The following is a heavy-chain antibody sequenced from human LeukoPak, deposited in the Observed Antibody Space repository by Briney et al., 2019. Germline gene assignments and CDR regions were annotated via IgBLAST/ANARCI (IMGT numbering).Heavy chain of an antibody. Sequence: GESLKISCRASGYTITNLWIDWVRQMPGKGLEWMGLIYVGDSDTRYSPSFQGRVTISADKSTGTAYLQWSSLEASDSGMYYCATSGNMFAWGDDNHHMDVWGNGTAVTVSS. CDR2: IYVGDSDT. D-gene: IGHD5-18*01. J-gene: IGHJ6*04. CDR1: GYTITNLW. CDR3: ATSGNMFAWGDDNHHMDV. V-gene: IGHV5-51*01.